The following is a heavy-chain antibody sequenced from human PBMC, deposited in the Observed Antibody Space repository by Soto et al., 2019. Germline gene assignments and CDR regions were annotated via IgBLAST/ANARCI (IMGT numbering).Heavy chain of an antibody. J-gene: IGHJ4*02. V-gene: IGHV1-46*01. D-gene: IGHD3-9*01. CDR2: INPSGGST. CDR1: GYTFTSYY. Sequence: ASVKVSCKASGYTFTSYYMHWVRQAPGQGLEWMGIINPSGGSTSYAQKFQGRVTMTRDTSTSTVYMELSSLRSEDTAVYYCAFLTGSKRFDYGGEEPLVTVSS. CDR3: AFLTGSKRFDY.